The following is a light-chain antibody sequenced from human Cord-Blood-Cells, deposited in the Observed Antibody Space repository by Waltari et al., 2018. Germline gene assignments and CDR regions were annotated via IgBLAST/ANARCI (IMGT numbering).Light chain of an antibody. J-gene: IGKJ1*01. V-gene: IGKV4-1*01. Sequence: DIVMIQSPDSLAVSLRERDTINCKSSQSVLYSSNNKNYLAWYQQKPGQPPKLLIYWASTLESGVPDRFSGSGSGTDFTLTISSLQAEDVAVYYCQQYYSTPRTFGQGTKVEIK. CDR2: WAS. CDR3: QQYYSTPRT. CDR1: QSVLYSSNNKNY.